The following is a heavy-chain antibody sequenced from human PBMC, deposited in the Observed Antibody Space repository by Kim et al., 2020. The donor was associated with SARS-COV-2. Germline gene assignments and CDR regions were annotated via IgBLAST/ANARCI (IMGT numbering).Heavy chain of an antibody. Sequence: GESLKISCKGSGYSFTSDWIGWVRQMPGKGLEWMGIIYPADSDTRYSPSFQGQVTISADKSISTAYLQWSSLKASDTAMYYCARRGNYYDSSPYYGGVDYWGQGTLVTVSS. J-gene: IGHJ4*02. CDR2: IYPADSDT. CDR1: GYSFTSDW. V-gene: IGHV5-51*01. D-gene: IGHD3-22*01. CDR3: ARRGNYYDSSPYYGGVDY.